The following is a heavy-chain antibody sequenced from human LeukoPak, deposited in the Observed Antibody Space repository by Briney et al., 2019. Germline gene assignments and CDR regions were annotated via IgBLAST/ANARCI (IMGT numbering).Heavy chain of an antibody. Sequence: GGSLRLSCAASGFTVSNNYMSWVRQAPGKGLEWVSAISGRGGRTYYADSVKGRFTISRDNSKNTLYLHMNSLRVEDTAVYYCAKDQGYSGYDPLDYWGQGTLVTVSS. V-gene: IGHV3-23*01. CDR3: AKDQGYSGYDPLDY. CDR2: ISGRGGRT. D-gene: IGHD5-12*01. J-gene: IGHJ4*02. CDR1: GFTVSNNY.